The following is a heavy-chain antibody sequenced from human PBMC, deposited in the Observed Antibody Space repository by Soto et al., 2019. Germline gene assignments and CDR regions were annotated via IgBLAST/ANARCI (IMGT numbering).Heavy chain of an antibody. V-gene: IGHV1-69*01. D-gene: IGHD3-22*01. CDR3: ARDLRVYDSSGYYSSAFDI. CDR2: IIPIFGTA. Sequence: QVQLVQSGAEVKKPGSSVKVSCKASGGTFSSYAISWVRQAPGQGLEWMGGIIPIFGTANNAQKFQGRVTITADESTSTAQMELSSLRSEDTAVYFCARDLRVYDSSGYYSSAFDIWGQGTMVTVSS. J-gene: IGHJ3*02. CDR1: GGTFSSYA.